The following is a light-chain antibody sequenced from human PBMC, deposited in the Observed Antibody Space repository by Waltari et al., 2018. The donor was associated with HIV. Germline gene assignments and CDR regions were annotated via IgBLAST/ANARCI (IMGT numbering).Light chain of an antibody. CDR1: SSAVGGYNF. J-gene: IGLJ3*02. V-gene: IGLV2-14*01. Sequence: QSALTQPASVSGSPGQSSTISCTGTSSAVGGYNFVSWYPQQPGKAPKLLISEVSNRPSGVSNRFSGSKSGNTASLTISGLQAEDEADYYCSSYTTSSTWVFGGGTKLTVL. CDR3: SSYTTSSTWV. CDR2: EVS.